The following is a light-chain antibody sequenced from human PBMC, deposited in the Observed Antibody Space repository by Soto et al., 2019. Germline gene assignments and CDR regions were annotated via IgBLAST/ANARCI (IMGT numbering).Light chain of an antibody. CDR2: KAS. CDR1: QSISSW. CDR3: QQYNSYST. V-gene: IGKV1-5*03. Sequence: EIQMTRSPSTLSASVGDRVPITCRASQSISSWLAWYQQKPGKAPKLLIYKASSLESGVPSRFSGSGSGTEFTLTISSLQPDDFATYYCQQYNSYSTFGQGTKVDIK. J-gene: IGKJ1*01.